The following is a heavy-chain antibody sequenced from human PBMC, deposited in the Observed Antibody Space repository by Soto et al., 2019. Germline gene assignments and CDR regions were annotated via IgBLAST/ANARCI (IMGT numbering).Heavy chain of an antibody. CDR1: GDSVSTNSAA. V-gene: IGHV6-1*01. CDR3: ARAGPDYYYYGLDV. CDR2: TYYRSKWYN. J-gene: IGHJ6*02. D-gene: IGHD3-10*01. Sequence: SQTLSLTCAVSGDSVSTNSAAWNWIRQSPSRGLEWLGRTYYRSKWYNDYAVSVKSRININADTSKNQISLQLNSVTPEDTAVYYCARAGPDYYYYGLDVWGLGTTVTVSS.